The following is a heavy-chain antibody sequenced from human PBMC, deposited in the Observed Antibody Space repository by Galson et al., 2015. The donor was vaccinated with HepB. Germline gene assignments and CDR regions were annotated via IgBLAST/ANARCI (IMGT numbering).Heavy chain of an antibody. CDR1: GVSFNYFP. CDR3: VRPGGAGAGDCQNWYFDL. J-gene: IGHJ2*01. Sequence: YLRPPSAASGVSFNYFPMHWVRQAPGKGLEWVAVISYTGSYTAYADFGRRRFTISRVNSKNALYLQMNSLRVEDTALYYCVRPGGAGAGDCQNWYFDLWGRGTLVTVSS. D-gene: IGHD2-21*02. V-gene: IGHV3-30-3*01. CDR2: ISYTGSYT.